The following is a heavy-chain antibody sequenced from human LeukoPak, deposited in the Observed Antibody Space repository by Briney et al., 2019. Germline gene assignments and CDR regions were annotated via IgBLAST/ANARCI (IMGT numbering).Heavy chain of an antibody. J-gene: IGHJ6*02. D-gene: IGHD4-17*01. CDR1: AYSFTSYC. V-gene: IGHV5-10-1*01. CDR2: IDPSDSST. CDR3: ASVTTIYYYNGMDV. Sequence: ESMLFSCKGSAYSFTSYCITWLRQMPGKGLEWMGGIDPSDSSTNYNPSFQGHVTISADKSISTPYLQRSTLTAPDTAMYYCASVTTIYYYNGMDVWGQGTTVTVSS.